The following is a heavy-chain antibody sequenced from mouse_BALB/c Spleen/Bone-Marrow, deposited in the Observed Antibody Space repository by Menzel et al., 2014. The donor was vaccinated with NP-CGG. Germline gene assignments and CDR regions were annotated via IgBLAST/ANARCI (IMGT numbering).Heavy chain of an antibody. CDR1: GYSITSDYA. CDR2: ISYSGST. Sequence: VQLQQSGPGLVKPSQSLSLTCTVTGYSITSDYAWNWLRQFPGNKLEWMGYISYSGSTSYNPSLKSRISITRDTSKIQFFLQLNSVPTEDTATYYCARGRTYIDYWGQGTTLTVSS. J-gene: IGHJ2*01. CDR3: ARGRTYIDY. V-gene: IGHV3-2*02.